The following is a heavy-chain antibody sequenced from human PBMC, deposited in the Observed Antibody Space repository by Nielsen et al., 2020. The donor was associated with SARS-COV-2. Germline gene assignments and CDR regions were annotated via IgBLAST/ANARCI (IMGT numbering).Heavy chain of an antibody. J-gene: IGHJ6*02. CDR3: ARVEGEGDLYYYYGMDV. Sequence: ASVKVSCKASGYTFISYSMHWVRQAPGQRLEWMGWINAGNANTKYSQKFQGRVTITRDTSASTAYMELSSLRSEDTAVYYCARVEGEGDLYYYYGMDVWGQGTTVTVSS. D-gene: IGHD3-16*01. CDR1: GYTFISYS. CDR2: INAGNANT. V-gene: IGHV1-3*01.